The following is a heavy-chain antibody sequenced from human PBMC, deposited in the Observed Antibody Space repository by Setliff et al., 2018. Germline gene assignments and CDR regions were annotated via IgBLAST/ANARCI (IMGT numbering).Heavy chain of an antibody. CDR2: IYYSGST. J-gene: IGHJ1*01. CDR3: VREGYSEYFQD. Sequence: SETLSLTCTVSGGSISSGGYYWSWIRQHPGKGLEWIGYIYYSGSTYYNPSLKSRVTMSVDKSKNQFSLKLTSVTAADTAVYYCVREGYSEYFQDWGRGTLVTVSS. D-gene: IGHD1-1*01. V-gene: IGHV4-31*09. CDR1: GGSISSGGYY.